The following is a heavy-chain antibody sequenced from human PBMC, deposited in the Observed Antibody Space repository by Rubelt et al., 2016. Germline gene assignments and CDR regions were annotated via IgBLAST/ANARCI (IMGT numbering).Heavy chain of an antibody. CDR1: GFTFSSYW. CDR2: IKQDGSEE. CDR3: ARGITMVRGVRNYYYYGMDV. V-gene: IGHV3-7*01. Sequence: EVQLVESGGGLVQPGGSLRLSCAASGFTFSSYWMSWVRQAPGKGLEWVANIKQDGSEEYYVDSVKGRCTISRDNAKNSLYLQMNSLRAEDTAVYYCARGITMVRGVRNYYYYGMDVWGQGTTVTVSS. D-gene: IGHD3-10*01. J-gene: IGHJ6*02.